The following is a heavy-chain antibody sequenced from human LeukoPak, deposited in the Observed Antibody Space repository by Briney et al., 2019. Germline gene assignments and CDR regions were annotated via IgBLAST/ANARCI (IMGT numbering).Heavy chain of an antibody. CDR1: GGSISSGGYY. CDR2: IYHSGST. V-gene: IGHV4-30-2*01. Sequence: SRTLSLTCTVSGGSISSGGYYWSWIRQPPGKGLEWIGYIYHSGSTYYNPSLKSRVTISVDRSKNQFSLKLSSVTAADTAVYYCARARTTVTTPLDYWGQGTLVTVSS. CDR3: ARARTTVTTPLDY. D-gene: IGHD4-11*01. J-gene: IGHJ4*02.